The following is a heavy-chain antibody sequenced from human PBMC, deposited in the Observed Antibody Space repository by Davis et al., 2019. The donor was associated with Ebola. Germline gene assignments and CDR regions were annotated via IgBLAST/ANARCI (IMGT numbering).Heavy chain of an antibody. V-gene: IGHV4-61*08. CDR1: GDSVTSRAY. J-gene: IGHJ5*02. CDR3: AAGYMTVVTGKWFVT. CDR2: VSYSGYT. D-gene: IGHD5-12*01. Sequence: PSETLSLTCSVSGDSVTSRAYWSWIRQPPGKGLEWIEDVSYSGYTDYNPSVKSRGTVSVDTSKNQFSLKVSSLTAADTAVYYCAAGYMTVVTGKWFVTWGQGILVTVSS.